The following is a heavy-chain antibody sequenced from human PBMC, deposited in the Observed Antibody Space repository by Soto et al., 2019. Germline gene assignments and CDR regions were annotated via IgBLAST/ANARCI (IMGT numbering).Heavy chain of an antibody. V-gene: IGHV3-7*01. D-gene: IGHD3-22*01. CDR3: ARDPESYYARTGYYRFDY. Sequence: SGGSLRLSCAASGVTFSSYWMSWVRQAPGKGLEWVANIKQDGSEKYYVDSVKGRFTISRDNAKNSLYLQMNSLRAEDTALYYCARDPESYYARTGYYRFDYWGQGTLVTVSS. CDR2: IKQDGSEK. CDR1: GVTFSSYW. J-gene: IGHJ4*02.